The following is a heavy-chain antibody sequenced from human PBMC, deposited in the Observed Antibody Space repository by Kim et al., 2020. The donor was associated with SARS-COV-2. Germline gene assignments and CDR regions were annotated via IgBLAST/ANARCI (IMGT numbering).Heavy chain of an antibody. J-gene: IGHJ4*02. CDR3: ARVPYYYDSSGYLGFDY. Sequence: GGSLRLSCAASGFTFSDYYMSWIRQAPGKGLEWVSYISSSSSYTNYADSVKGRFTISRDNAKNSLYLQMNSLRAEDTAVYYCARVPYYYDSSGYLGFDYWGQGTLVTVSS. CDR1: GFTFSDYY. D-gene: IGHD3-22*01. CDR2: ISSSSSYT. V-gene: IGHV3-11*06.